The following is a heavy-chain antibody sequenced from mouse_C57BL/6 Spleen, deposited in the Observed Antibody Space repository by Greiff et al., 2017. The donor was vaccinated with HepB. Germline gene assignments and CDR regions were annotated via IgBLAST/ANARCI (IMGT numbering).Heavy chain of an antibody. CDR3: ARGDYEGYYAMDY. CDR2: IDPEDGET. CDR1: GFNIKDYY. Sequence: VHVKQSGAELVKPGASVKLSCTASGFNIKDYYMHWVKQRTEQGLEWIGRIDPEDGETKYAPKFQGKATITADTSSNTAYLQLSSLTSEDTAVYYCARGDYEGYYAMDYWGQGTSFTVSS. J-gene: IGHJ4*01. V-gene: IGHV14-2*01. D-gene: IGHD2-4*01.